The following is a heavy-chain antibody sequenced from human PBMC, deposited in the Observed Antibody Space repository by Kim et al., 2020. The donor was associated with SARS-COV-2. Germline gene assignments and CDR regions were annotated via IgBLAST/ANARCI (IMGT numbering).Heavy chain of an antibody. CDR2: INSSGAII. CDR3: ASDRIGANHGDAFSI. D-gene: IGHD1-26*01. J-gene: IGHJ3*02. V-gene: IGHV3-48*02. CDR1: GFPFSNYS. Sequence: GGSLRLSCAASGFPFSNYSMNWVRQAPGKGLEWLSSINSSGAIIYYAGSVKGRFTISRDNAKNSLSLQMDSLRDDDTAMYYCASDRIGANHGDAFSIWGQGTKVSDSS.